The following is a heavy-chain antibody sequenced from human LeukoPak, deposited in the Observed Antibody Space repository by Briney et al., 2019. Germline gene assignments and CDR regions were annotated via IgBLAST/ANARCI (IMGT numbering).Heavy chain of an antibody. CDR2: IGYDGIHK. J-gene: IGHJ4*02. Sequence: GGSLRLSCTTSGFIFNRHAFHWVRQARGKGLEWVAVIGYDGIHKYYADSVKGRFTISRDDSKNTLYLQMDSLRTEDTAVYYCARDMIMGGPPDYFDYWGQGTLVTVSS. V-gene: IGHV3-30*04. CDR1: GFIFNRHA. CDR3: ARDMIMGGPPDYFDY. D-gene: IGHD3-22*01.